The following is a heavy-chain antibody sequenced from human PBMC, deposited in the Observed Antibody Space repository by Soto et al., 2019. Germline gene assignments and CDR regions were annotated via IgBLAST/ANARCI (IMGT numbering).Heavy chain of an antibody. CDR3: ARGDYYDYIWGIHRYPSPTYSRDF. V-gene: IGHV3-64*01. D-gene: IGHD3-16*02. CDR2: ISSNGGST. J-gene: IGHJ6*01. Sequence: LRLSCAASGFTFSSYAMHWVRQAPGKGLEYVSAISSNGGSTYYANSVKGRFTISRDNSKNTLYLQMGSLRAEDMAVYYCARGDYYDYIWGIHRYPSPTYSRDFGGQGTTVPASS. CDR1: GFTFSSYA.